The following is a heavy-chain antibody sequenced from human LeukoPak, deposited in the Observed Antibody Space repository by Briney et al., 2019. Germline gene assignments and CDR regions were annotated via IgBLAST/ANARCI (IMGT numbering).Heavy chain of an antibody. J-gene: IGHJ4*02. CDR2: IIPIFGTP. CDR1: GGTVTTYT. CDR3: ARSPSGSYPFDY. Sequence: AASVKVSCKASGGTVTTYTLTWGRQAPGQGLEWMGGIIPIFGTPHYAQKFQGRVTITADDSTSTAYMELSSLRSEDTAVYYCARSPSGSYPFDYWGQGTLVTVSS. D-gene: IGHD1-26*01. V-gene: IGHV1-69*13.